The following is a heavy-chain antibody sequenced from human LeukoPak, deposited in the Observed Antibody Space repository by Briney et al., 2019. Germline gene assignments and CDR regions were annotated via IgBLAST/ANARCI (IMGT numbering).Heavy chain of an antibody. CDR3: ARWPGYSSGNVLWYFDY. CDR1: GGSFSGYY. Sequence: PSETLSLTCAVYGGSFSGYYWSWIRQPPGKGLEWIGEINHSGSTNYNPSLKSRVTISVDTSKNQFSLKLSSVTAADTAVYYCARWPGYSSGNVLWYFDYWGQGTLVTVSS. CDR2: INHSGST. J-gene: IGHJ4*02. D-gene: IGHD6-19*01. V-gene: IGHV4-34*01.